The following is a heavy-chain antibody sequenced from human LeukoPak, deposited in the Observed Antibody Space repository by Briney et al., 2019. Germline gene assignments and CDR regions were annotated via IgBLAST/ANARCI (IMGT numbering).Heavy chain of an antibody. J-gene: IGHJ5*02. D-gene: IGHD3-22*01. V-gene: IGHV1-69*13. Sequence: GASVKVSCKASGGTFSSYAISWVRQAPGQGLEWMGGIIPIFGTANYAQKFQGRVTITADESTSTAYMELSSLRSEDTAVYYCARTGYYYDSSGYYYGSWGQGTLVTVSS. CDR3: ARTGYYYDSSGYYYGS. CDR2: IIPIFGTA. CDR1: GGTFSSYA.